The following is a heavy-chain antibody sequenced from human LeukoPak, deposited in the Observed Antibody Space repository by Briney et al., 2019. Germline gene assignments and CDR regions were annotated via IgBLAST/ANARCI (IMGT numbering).Heavy chain of an antibody. Sequence: GGSLRLSCAFSGFTVSNNYMNGVRQAPGKGLEWVSIIYSGGDTYYAGSVKGRVTVSRDNSKNTVYLQMSSLRPEDTAVYYCARDIAVSEQGYWGQGTQVTVSS. J-gene: IGHJ4*02. V-gene: IGHV3-66*02. CDR1: GFTVSNNY. D-gene: IGHD2-15*01. CDR2: IYSGGDT. CDR3: ARDIAVSEQGY.